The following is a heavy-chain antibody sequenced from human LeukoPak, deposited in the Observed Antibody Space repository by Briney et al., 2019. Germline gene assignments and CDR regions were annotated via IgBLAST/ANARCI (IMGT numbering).Heavy chain of an antibody. CDR3: AKEYGYTYGEFDY. CDR2: ISYDGSYK. D-gene: IGHD5-18*01. CDR1: GFTLNNYG. V-gene: IGHV3-30*18. J-gene: IGHJ4*02. Sequence: PGGSLRLSCAASGFTLNNYGMHWVRQAPGKGLDWVAVISYDGSYKYYGDSVKGRFTISRDNSKNTLYLQMNSLRAEDTAVYYCAKEYGYTYGEFDYWGQGTLVTVSS.